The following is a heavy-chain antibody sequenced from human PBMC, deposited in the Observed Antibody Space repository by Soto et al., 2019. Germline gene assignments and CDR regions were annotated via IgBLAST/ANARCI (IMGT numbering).Heavy chain of an antibody. CDR2: IRSKAYGGTT. D-gene: IGHD6-19*01. CDR3: TRAHAVAGPGIVDS. V-gene: IGHV3-49*03. CDR1: GFTFGDYA. Sequence: GGSLRLSCTASGFTFGDYAVSWFRQAPGKGLEWVGFIRSKAYGGTTEYAVSVKGRFTISRDDSKSIAYLQVNSLRTEDTAVYYCTRAHAVAGPGIVDSWGQGTLVTVSS. J-gene: IGHJ4*02.